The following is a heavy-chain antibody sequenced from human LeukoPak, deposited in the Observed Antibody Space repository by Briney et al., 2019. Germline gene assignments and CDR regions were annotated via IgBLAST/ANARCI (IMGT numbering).Heavy chain of an antibody. J-gene: IGHJ4*02. V-gene: IGHV3-7*01. D-gene: IGHD3-22*01. CDR3: AREVVLSTSAWFEY. CDR1: GFTFSSYW. Sequence: GGSLRLSCAASGFTFSSYWMSWVRQAPGKGLEWVANIKEDGTEKYYQDSVKGRFTISRDNAKNSLYLQMNSLRAEDTAVYYCAREVVLSTSAWFEYWGQGTLVTVSA. CDR2: IKEDGTEK.